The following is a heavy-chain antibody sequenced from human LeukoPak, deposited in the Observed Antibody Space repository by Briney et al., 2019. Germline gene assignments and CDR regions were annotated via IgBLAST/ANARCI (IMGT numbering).Heavy chain of an antibody. V-gene: IGHV4-30-2*01. J-gene: IGHJ3*02. Sequence: SETLSLTCAVFGDSISRSDYSWSWIRQPPGKGLVWIGYIFHDGSTQYNPSLKSRVTISLDRSKSQLSLNLNAVTAADTAVYYCAGPSFGEGTFDIWGQWTMVTLSS. CDR3: AGPSFGEGTFDI. D-gene: IGHD3-10*01. CDR2: IFHDGST. CDR1: GDSISRSDYS.